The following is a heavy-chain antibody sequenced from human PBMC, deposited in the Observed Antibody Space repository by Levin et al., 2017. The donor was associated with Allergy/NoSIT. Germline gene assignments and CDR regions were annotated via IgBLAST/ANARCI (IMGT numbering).Heavy chain of an antibody. CDR3: AREVSSGRVAN. Sequence: ASVKVSCKTSGYTFTGYYMHWVRQAPGQGLEWMGRINPNSGDTDYAQNFQGRVTLTRDTSISTAYMELSRLRSDDTAVYYCAREVSSGRVANWGQGTLVTVSS. CDR2: INPNSGDT. CDR1: GYTFTGYY. D-gene: IGHD2-15*01. V-gene: IGHV1-2*06. J-gene: IGHJ4*02.